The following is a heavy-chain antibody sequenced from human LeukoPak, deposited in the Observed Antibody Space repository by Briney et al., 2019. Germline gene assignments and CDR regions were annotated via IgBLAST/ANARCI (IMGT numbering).Heavy chain of an antibody. J-gene: IGHJ6*02. CDR3: ARVDNSWYFYYYYGMDV. CDR1: GFTFSSYS. CDR2: ISSSSSTI. Sequence: GGSLRLSCAASGFTFSSYSMNWVRQAPGKGLEWVSYISSSSSTIYYADSVKGRFTISRDNAKNSLYLQMNSLRAEDTAVYYCARVDNSWYFYYYYGMDVWGQGTTVTVSS. V-gene: IGHV3-48*01. D-gene: IGHD6-13*01.